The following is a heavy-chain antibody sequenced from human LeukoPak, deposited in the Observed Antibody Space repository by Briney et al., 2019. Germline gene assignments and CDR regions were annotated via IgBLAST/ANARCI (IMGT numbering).Heavy chain of an antibody. Sequence: ASVKVSCKASGYTFTCYYLHWVRQAPGQGLEWMGWINPNSGVTNYAQNFQGRVTMTRDTSISTAYMELSSLRSDDTAVYYCARDSEHWFDPWGQGALVTVSS. CDR1: GYTFTCYY. J-gene: IGHJ5*02. D-gene: IGHD1-26*01. CDR2: INPNSGVT. CDR3: ARDSEHWFDP. V-gene: IGHV1-2*02.